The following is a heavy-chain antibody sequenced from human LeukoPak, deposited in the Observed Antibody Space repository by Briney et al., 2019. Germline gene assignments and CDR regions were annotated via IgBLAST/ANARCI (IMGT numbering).Heavy chain of an antibody. Sequence: SETLSLTCTVSGGSISSYYWSWIRQPAGKGLEWIGRIYTSGSTNYNPSLKSRVTMSVDTSKNQFSLKLSSVTAADTAVYYCARNGDYGVAYYYYYMDVWGKGTTVTVSS. D-gene: IGHD4-17*01. J-gene: IGHJ6*03. CDR1: GGSISSYY. CDR2: IYTSGST. CDR3: ARNGDYGVAYYYYYMDV. V-gene: IGHV4-4*07.